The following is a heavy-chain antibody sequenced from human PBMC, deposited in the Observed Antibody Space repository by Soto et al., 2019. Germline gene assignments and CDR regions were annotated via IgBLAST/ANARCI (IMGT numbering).Heavy chain of an antibody. CDR1: GFTFDDYT. Sequence: GGSLRLSCAASGFTFDDYTMHWVRQAPGKGLEWVSLISWDGGSTYYADSVKGRFTISRDNSKNSLYLQMNSLRTEDTALYYCASPRSRRRFRMDGSGQGTTVSVSS. J-gene: IGHJ6*02. CDR3: ASPRSRRRFRMDG. CDR2: ISWDGGST. V-gene: IGHV3-43*01. D-gene: IGHD2-15*01.